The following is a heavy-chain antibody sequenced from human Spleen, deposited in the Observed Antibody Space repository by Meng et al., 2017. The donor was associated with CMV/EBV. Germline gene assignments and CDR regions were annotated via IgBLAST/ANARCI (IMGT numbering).Heavy chain of an antibody. CDR3: AKGSSAGWLYFDY. CDR1: GGSISSSSYY. Sequence: GSLRLSCTVSGGSISSSSYYWGWIRQPPGKGLEWIGSIYYSGSTYYNPSLKSRVTISVDTSKNQFSLKLSSVTAADTAVYYCAKGSSAGWLYFDYWGQGTLVTVSS. V-gene: IGHV4-39*07. D-gene: IGHD6-6*01. J-gene: IGHJ4*02. CDR2: IYYSGST.